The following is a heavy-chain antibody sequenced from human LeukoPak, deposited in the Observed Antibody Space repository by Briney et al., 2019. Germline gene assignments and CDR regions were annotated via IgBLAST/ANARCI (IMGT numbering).Heavy chain of an antibody. Sequence: ASVKVSCKASGYTFTGYYMHWVRQAPGQGLEWMGWINPNSGGTNYAQKFQGRVTMTRDTSISTAYMELSRLRSDDTAVYYCARGPSFFMIVVPYFDYWGQGTLVTVSS. CDR1: GYTFTGYY. D-gene: IGHD3-22*01. CDR3: ARGPSFFMIVVPYFDY. V-gene: IGHV1-2*02. J-gene: IGHJ4*02. CDR2: INPNSGGT.